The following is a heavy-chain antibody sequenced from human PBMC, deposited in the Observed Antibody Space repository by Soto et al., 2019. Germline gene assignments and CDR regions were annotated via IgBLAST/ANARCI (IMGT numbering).Heavy chain of an antibody. J-gene: IGHJ4*02. CDR3: ATSKDLEWLLYDY. CDR2: FDPEDGET. Sequence: AASVKGSCKVSGYTLTELSMDWVRQAPGKGLEWMGGFDPEDGETIYAQKFQGRVTMTEDTSTDTAYMELSSLRSEDTAVYYCATSKDLEWLLYDYWGQGTLVTVSS. V-gene: IGHV1-24*01. CDR1: GYTLTELS. D-gene: IGHD3-3*01.